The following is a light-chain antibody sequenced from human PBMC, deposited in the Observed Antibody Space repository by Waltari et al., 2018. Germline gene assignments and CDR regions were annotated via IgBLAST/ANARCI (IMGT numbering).Light chain of an antibody. Sequence: QSALTQPRSVSGSPGQSVTISCTGTSSDVGGYNFVPWYQQHPDKAPKFMIYDVSKRPSGVPDRFSGSKSGNTASLTISGLQAEDEADYYCCSYAAGSLYVFGTGTKVTVL. CDR2: DVS. CDR1: SSDVGGYNF. CDR3: CSYAAGSLYV. V-gene: IGLV2-11*01. J-gene: IGLJ1*01.